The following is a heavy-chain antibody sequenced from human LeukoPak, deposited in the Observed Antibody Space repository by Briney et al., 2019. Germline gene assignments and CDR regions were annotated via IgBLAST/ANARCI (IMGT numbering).Heavy chain of an antibody. CDR1: GFTFSSYG. V-gene: IGHV3-30*18. J-gene: IGHJ4*02. CDR2: ISYDGSNK. D-gene: IGHD6-19*01. Sequence: GGSPRLSCAASGFTFSSYGMHWVRQAPGKGLEWVAVISYDGSNKYYADSVKGRFTISRDNSKNTLYLQMNSLRAEDTAVYYCAKVGDSSGWYPDYWGQGTLVTVSS. CDR3: AKVGDSSGWYPDY.